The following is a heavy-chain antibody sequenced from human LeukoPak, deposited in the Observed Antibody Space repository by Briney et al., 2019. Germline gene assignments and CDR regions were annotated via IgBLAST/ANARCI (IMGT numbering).Heavy chain of an antibody. CDR3: ARDRIVGATTFDY. V-gene: IGHV3-7*01. J-gene: IGHJ4*02. D-gene: IGHD1-26*01. Sequence: GALRPLFAASGGPFSSYWMSWVRPAPGKGLEWVANIKEDGSEKYYVDSVKGRFTISRDNAKNSLYLQMNSLRAEDTAVYYCARDRIVGATTFDYWGQGTLVTVSS. CDR1: GGPFSSYW. CDR2: IKEDGSEK.